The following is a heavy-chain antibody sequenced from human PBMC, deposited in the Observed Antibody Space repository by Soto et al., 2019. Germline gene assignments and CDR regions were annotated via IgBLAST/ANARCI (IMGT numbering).Heavy chain of an antibody. J-gene: IGHJ4*02. CDR3: ARDGIGGNTFRGYLDY. CDR2: IRYDGSNI. Sequence: QVQLVESGGGVVQPGRSLRLSCAASGSIFRGYGMHWVRQAPGKGLEWVAVIRYDGSNINYADSVMGRFTISRDNSKNTLYREMNSLRAEDTAVYYCARDGIGGNTFRGYLDYWGQGNLVTVSS. CDR1: GSIFRGYG. D-gene: IGHD2-15*01. V-gene: IGHV3-33*01.